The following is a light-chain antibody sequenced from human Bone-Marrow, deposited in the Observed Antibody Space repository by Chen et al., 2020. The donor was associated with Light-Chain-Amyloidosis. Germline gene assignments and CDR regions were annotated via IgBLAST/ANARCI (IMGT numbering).Light chain of an antibody. CDR2: EVT. CDR1: SSDVGSYDF. V-gene: IGLV2-23*02. Sequence: QSALTQPASVSGSPGQSIPISCTGTSSDVGSYDFVSWYQQHAGKAPKLMIYEVTKRPSGVSNRFSGSKSGNTASLTISGLQAEDEADYYCCSYAGSPLYVFGTGTKVSVL. J-gene: IGLJ1*01. CDR3: CSYAGSPLYV.